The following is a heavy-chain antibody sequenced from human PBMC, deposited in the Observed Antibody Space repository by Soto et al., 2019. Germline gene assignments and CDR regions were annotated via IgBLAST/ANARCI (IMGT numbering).Heavy chain of an antibody. Sequence: GGSLRLSCAASGFTFSSYGMHWARQAPGKGLEWVAVISYDGSNKYYADSVKGRFTISRDNSKNTLYLQMNSLRAEDTAVYYCAKERIDFWSGYYRRGVVRSDDYWGQGTLVTVSS. CDR1: GFTFSSYG. J-gene: IGHJ4*02. D-gene: IGHD3-3*01. V-gene: IGHV3-30*18. CDR3: AKERIDFWSGYYRRGVVRSDDY. CDR2: ISYDGSNK.